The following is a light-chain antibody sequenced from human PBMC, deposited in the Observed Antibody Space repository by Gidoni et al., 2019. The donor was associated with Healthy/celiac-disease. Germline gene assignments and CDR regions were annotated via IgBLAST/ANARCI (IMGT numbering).Light chain of an antibody. V-gene: IGKV3-11*01. CDR3: QHRHHWPWT. J-gene: IGKJ1*01. CDR1: QSVSSY. CDR2: DAS. Sequence: EIVLTQSPATLSWSPGERAILSCRPSQSVSSYLAWYQQKPGQAPRLLIYDASNRATGIPARFSGSGSGTDFTLTISSLEPEDFAVYYCQHRHHWPWTFGQGTKVEIK.